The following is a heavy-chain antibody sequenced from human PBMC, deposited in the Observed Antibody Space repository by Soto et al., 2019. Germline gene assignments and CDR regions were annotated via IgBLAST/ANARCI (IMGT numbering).Heavy chain of an antibody. CDR2: MYYTGVT. CDR3: ARGGATLGNYRLDV. V-gene: IGHV4-61*01. Sequence: PSETLSLTCSVSGGSVRSANHFWNWIRQPPGRGLEWLGYMYYTGVTNYNPSLKSRVSMSVDTSRDQFSLNLTSLTAADTAVYYCARGGATLGNYRLDVWGQGTTVTVSS. CDR1: GGSVRSANHF. D-gene: IGHD1-1*01. J-gene: IGHJ6*02.